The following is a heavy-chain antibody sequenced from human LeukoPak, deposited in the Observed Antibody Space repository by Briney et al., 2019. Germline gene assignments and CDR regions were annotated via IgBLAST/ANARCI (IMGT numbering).Heavy chain of an antibody. CDR3: ARWYSSGWYYFDY. J-gene: IGHJ4*02. D-gene: IGHD6-19*01. CDR1: GFTFSSYA. Sequence: GGSLRLSCAASGFTFSSYAMSWVRQAPGKGLEWVSAISGSGGSTYYADSVKGRFTISRDTSKNTLYLQMNSLRAEDTAVYYCARWYSSGWYYFDYWGQGTLVTVSS. CDR2: ISGSGGST. V-gene: IGHV3-23*01.